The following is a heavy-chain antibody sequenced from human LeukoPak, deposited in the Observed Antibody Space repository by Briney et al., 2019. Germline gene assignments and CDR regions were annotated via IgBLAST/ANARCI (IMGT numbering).Heavy chain of an antibody. CDR2: IYHSGST. D-gene: IGHD3-22*01. V-gene: IGHV4-38-2*02. CDR3: ARDERPYYYDSSGYYPYFDY. J-gene: IGHJ4*02. CDR1: GYSISSGYY. Sequence: PSETLSLTCTVSGYSISSGYYWGWIRQSPGEGLEWIGSIYHSGSTYYNPSLKSRVTISVDTSKNQFSLKLSSVTAADTAVYYCARDERPYYYDSSGYYPYFDYWGQGTLVTVSS.